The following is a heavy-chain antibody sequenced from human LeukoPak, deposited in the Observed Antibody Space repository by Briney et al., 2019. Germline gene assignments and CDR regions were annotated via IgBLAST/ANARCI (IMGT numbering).Heavy chain of an antibody. J-gene: IGHJ4*02. V-gene: IGHV3-74*01. CDR2: INSDGSST. CDR1: GFTFSSYW. CDR3: ARGLQYYYDSSGYYYYFDY. Sequence: GGSLRLSCAASGFTFSSYWMHWVRQAPGKGLVWVSRINSDGSSTSYADSVKGRFTISRDNAKNTLYLQMNSLRAEDTAVYYCARGLQYYYDSSGYYYYFDYWGQGTLVTVSS. D-gene: IGHD3-22*01.